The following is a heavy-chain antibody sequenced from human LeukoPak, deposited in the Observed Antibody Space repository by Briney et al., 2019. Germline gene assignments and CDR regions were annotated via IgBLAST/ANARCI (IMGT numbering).Heavy chain of an antibody. CDR1: GFTFSSYA. V-gene: IGHV3-23*01. D-gene: IGHD4/OR15-4a*01. CDR3: AKDRRPTIEYVFDI. CDR2: ISGSAGST. Sequence: GGSLRLSCAASGFTFSSYAMSWVRQAPGKGLEWVSGISGSAGSTYYADSVKGRFTISRDNSKNTLHLHMNSLRGEDTAVYYCAKDRRPTIEYVFDIWGQGTMVTVSS. J-gene: IGHJ3*02.